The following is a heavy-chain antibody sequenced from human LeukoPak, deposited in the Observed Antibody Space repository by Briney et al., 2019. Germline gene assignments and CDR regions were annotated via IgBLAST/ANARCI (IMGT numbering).Heavy chain of an antibody. CDR1: GYTFTSYD. V-gene: IGHV1-8*01. Sequence: ASVKVSCQASGYTFTSYDINWVRQATGQGLEWMGWMNPNSGKTGYAQKFQGRVTMTRNTSISTAYMELSSLRSEDTAVYYCARGIGRNRQGFYYYYGMDVWGQGTTVTVSS. D-gene: IGHD2-15*01. CDR2: MNPNSGKT. J-gene: IGHJ6*02. CDR3: ARGIGRNRQGFYYYYGMDV.